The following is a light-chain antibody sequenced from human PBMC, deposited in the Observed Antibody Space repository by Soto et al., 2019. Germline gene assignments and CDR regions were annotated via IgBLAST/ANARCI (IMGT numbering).Light chain of an antibody. Sequence: QPVLTQSPSASASLGASVKLTCTLSSGHSNYAIAWHQQQSEKGPRYLMKLNSDGSHGKGDGIPDRFSGSSSGAERYLTISSIQSEDEADYYCQTWGSGIVVFGGGTKLAVL. V-gene: IGLV4-69*01. CDR1: SGHSNYA. CDR2: LNSDGSH. J-gene: IGLJ2*01. CDR3: QTWGSGIVV.